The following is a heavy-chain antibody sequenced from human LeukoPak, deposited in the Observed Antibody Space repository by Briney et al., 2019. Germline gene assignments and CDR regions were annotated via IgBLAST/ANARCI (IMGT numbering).Heavy chain of an antibody. CDR1: GFAFSTFA. D-gene: IGHD5-18*01. J-gene: IGHJ3*02. CDR3: ARVGYSLGHGDDAFGI. CDR2: ISYGGSNK. V-gene: IGHV3-30*01. Sequence: GGSLRLSCAASGFAFSTFAMHWVRQTPGKGLDWVSVISYGGSNKYYADSVKGRFPISRDNSENTLYLQMNSLRPEDTAIYYCARVGYSLGHGDDAFGIWGQGTLVTVSS.